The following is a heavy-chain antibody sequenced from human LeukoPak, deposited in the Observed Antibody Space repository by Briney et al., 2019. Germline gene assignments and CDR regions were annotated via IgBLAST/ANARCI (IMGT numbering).Heavy chain of an antibody. V-gene: IGHV1-2*02. CDR3: AREAHHCSSTSCYRTYYGRDV. D-gene: IGHD2-2*02. CDR1: GYTFTGYY. CDR2: INPNNGGT. J-gene: IGHJ6*02. Sequence: ASVKVSCKASGYTFTGYYMHWVRQAPGQGLGWMGWINPNNGGTNNAQTFQGRVTMTRDTPISTAYMELSRLRADDTAVYYCAREAHHCSSTSCYRTYYGRDVWGQGTRVSV.